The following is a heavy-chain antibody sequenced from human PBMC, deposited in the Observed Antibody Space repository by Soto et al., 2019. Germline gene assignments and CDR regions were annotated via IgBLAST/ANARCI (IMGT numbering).Heavy chain of an antibody. CDR1: GFTFSSYA. V-gene: IGHV3-23*01. CDR2: ISGIGSNP. D-gene: IGHD4-17*01. CDR3: AKTASMTIRDGFDH. J-gene: IGHJ4*02. Sequence: EGQVLESGGGLVQPGGSLRLSCAASGFTFSSYAMSWVRQAPGQGLEWVSAISGIGSNPYYADSVKGRFTISRDNSKNTLYLQMNSLRAEDTDLYYCAKTASMTIRDGFDHWGQGTLVTVSS.